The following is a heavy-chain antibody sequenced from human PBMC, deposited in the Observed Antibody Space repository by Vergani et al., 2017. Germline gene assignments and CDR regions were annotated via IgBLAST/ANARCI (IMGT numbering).Heavy chain of an antibody. Sequence: QMQLQESGPGLVKPSETLSLSCTVSGDSISTSSYAWGWIRQPPGKTLEWIGTVFYGGRTSYNPSLKSRVTLSLDTSKKQIPLTLTSVTAADTAVYYCARHTTVEWLVKLGWIDPWGQGILVTVSS. CDR2: VFYGGRT. V-gene: IGHV4-39*01. CDR1: GDSISTSSYA. D-gene: IGHD6-19*01. CDR3: ARHTTVEWLVKLGWIDP. J-gene: IGHJ5*02.